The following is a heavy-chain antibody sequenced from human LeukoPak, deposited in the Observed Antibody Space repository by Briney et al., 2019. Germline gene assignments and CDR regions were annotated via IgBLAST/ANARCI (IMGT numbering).Heavy chain of an antibody. D-gene: IGHD3-10*01. CDR1: GGSFSGYY. CDR3: GSMVRGPFWFDP. V-gene: IGHV4-34*01. CDR2: INHSGST. Sequence: SETLSLTCAVYGGSFSGYYWSWIRQPPGKGLEWIGEINHSGSTNYNPSLKSRVTISVDTSKNQFSLKLSSVTAADTAVYYCGSMVRGPFWFDPWGQGTLVTVSS. J-gene: IGHJ5*02.